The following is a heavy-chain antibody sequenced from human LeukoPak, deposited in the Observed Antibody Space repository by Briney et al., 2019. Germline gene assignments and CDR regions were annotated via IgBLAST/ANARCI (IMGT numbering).Heavy chain of an antibody. CDR1: GGSISSYY. D-gene: IGHD3-9*01. V-gene: IGHV4-59*01. Sequence: SETLSLTCSVSGGSISSYYWSWIRQPPGKGLEWIGYVYYNKRTNSNPSLKSRVTLSVDTSKNEFSLKLTSMTAADTAVYFCARSPQYFDSLLDGDSRYYFDYWGQGTLVTVSS. J-gene: IGHJ4*02. CDR2: VYYNKRT. CDR3: ARSPQYFDSLLDGDSRYYFDY.